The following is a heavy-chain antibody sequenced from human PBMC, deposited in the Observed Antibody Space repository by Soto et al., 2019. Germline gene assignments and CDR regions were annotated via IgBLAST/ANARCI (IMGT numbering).Heavy chain of an antibody. J-gene: IGHJ6*02. CDR1: GGTFSSYA. D-gene: IGHD2-15*01. Sequence: ASVKVSCKASGGTFSSYAISWVRQAPGQGLEWMGGIIPILGIANYAQKFQGRVTITADKSTSTAYMELSSLRSEDTAVYYCARGVVVVVAATYYYYYYGMDVWGQETTVTVSS. CDR3: ARGVVVVVAATYYYYYYGMDV. V-gene: IGHV1-69*10. CDR2: IIPILGIA.